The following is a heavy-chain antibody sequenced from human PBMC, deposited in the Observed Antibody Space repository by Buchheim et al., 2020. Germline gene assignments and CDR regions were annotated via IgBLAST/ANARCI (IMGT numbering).Heavy chain of an antibody. V-gene: IGHV3-21*01. CDR1: GFTFSTYS. Sequence: EVQLVESGGGLVKPGGSLRLSCAASGFTFSTYSMNWVRQAPGKGLEWVSSLSTSSSYIYYADSVKGRFTISRDNAKNSLYLQMNSLRAEDTAAYYCARVINDYSNYVGDYWGQGTL. CDR2: LSTSSSYI. D-gene: IGHD4-11*01. J-gene: IGHJ4*02. CDR3: ARVINDYSNYVGDY.